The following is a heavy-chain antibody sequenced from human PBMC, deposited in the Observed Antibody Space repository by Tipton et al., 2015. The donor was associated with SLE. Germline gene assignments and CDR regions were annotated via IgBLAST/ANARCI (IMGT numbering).Heavy chain of an antibody. D-gene: IGHD4-11*01. CDR1: GGSISSYY. V-gene: IGHV4-59*08. J-gene: IGHJ4*02. Sequence: TLSLTCTVSGGSISSYYWSWIRQPPGKGLEWIGEIYYSGSTYYNPSLKSRVTISVDTSKNQFSLKLSSVTAADTAVYYCASDNYVFDYWGQGTLVTVSS. CDR3: ASDNYVFDY. CDR2: IYYSGST.